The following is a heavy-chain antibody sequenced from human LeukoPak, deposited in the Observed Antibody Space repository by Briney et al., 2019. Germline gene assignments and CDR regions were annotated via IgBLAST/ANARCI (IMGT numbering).Heavy chain of an antibody. Sequence: ASVKVSCKGSGYTFTSYGISWVRQAPGQGLEWMGWISAYNGNTNYAQKLQGRVTMTTDTSTSTAYMELRSPRSDDTAVYYCARDAPYSSGWYGSDGAFDIWGQGTMVTVSS. D-gene: IGHD6-19*01. J-gene: IGHJ3*02. CDR2: ISAYNGNT. CDR1: GYTFTSYG. CDR3: ARDAPYSSGWYGSDGAFDI. V-gene: IGHV1-18*01.